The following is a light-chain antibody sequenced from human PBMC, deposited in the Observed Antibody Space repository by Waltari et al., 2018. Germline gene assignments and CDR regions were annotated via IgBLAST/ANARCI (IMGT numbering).Light chain of an antibody. CDR1: KSVGKY. CDR2: HAS. Sequence: EVVLTQSPGTLSLSPGEGATLSCRASKSVGKYLAWYQQRPGQAPRLLIYHASIRATGIPDRFSGSGSETDFSLTISRLEPEDFAVYYCQKYRSLPATFGQGTKVEI. J-gene: IGKJ1*01. CDR3: QKYRSLPAT. V-gene: IGKV3-20*01.